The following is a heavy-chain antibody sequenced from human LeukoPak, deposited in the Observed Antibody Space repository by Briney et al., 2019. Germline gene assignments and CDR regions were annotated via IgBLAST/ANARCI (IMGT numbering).Heavy chain of an antibody. CDR1: GYTFTDYY. CDR2: INPNSGGT. J-gene: IGHJ4*02. CDR3: ARDGFSYDSSGYYY. Sequence: GASVKVSCKASGYTFTDYYMHWVRQAPGQGLEWMGWINPNSGGTNYAQKFQGWVTMTRDTSISTAYMELSRLRSDDTAVYYCARDGFSYDSSGYYYWGQGTLVTVSS. D-gene: IGHD3-22*01. V-gene: IGHV1-2*04.